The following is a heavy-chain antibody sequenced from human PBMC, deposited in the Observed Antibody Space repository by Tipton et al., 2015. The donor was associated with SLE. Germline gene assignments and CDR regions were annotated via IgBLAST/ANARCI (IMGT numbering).Heavy chain of an antibody. J-gene: IGHJ4*02. CDR2: IDSDGTIT. D-gene: IGHD5-18*01. CDR3: ARQRGTWYFDF. CDR1: GFTFNRYW. V-gene: IGHV3-74*01. Sequence: SLRLSCAASGFTFNRYWMHWVRQAPGKGLMWVSRIDSDGTITNYADTVKGRFTISRDNAKNSFYLQMDSLRGDDTAVYYCARQRGTWYFDFWGPGTLVSVSS.